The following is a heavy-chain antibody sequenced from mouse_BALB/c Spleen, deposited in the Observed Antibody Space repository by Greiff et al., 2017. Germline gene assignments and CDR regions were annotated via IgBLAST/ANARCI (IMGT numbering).Heavy chain of an antibody. CDR2: ISYSGST. CDR3: ASFYYDYGGAMDY. J-gene: IGHJ4*01. D-gene: IGHD2-4*01. Sequence: VQLKQSGPGLVKPSQSLSLTCTVTGYSITSDYAWNWIRQFPGNKLEWMGYISYSGSTSYNPSLKSRISITRDTSKNQFFLQLNSVTTEDTATYYCASFYYDYGGAMDYWGQGTSVTVSS. CDR1: GYSITSDYA. V-gene: IGHV3-2*02.